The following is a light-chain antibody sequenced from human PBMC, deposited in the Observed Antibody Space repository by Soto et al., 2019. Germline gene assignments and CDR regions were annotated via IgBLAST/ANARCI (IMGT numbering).Light chain of an antibody. Sequence: QSALTQPASVSGSPGQSITISCTGTSSDVGGYNYVSWYQQHPGKAPKLMIYEVSNRPSGVSNRFSGSKSGNTASLTISGLQAEDEADYYCSSYTSSSTPRWVFGGGTQLTVL. J-gene: IGLJ7*01. CDR1: SSDVGGYNY. V-gene: IGLV2-14*01. CDR3: SSYTSSSTPRWV. CDR2: EVS.